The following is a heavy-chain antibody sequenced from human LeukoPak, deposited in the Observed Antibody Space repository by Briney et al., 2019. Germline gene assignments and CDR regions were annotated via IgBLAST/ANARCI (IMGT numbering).Heavy chain of an antibody. Sequence: PSETLSLTCTVSGGSISSSSYYWGWTRQPPGKGLEWIGSIYYSGSTYYNPSLKSRVTISVDTSKNQFSLKLSSVTAADTAVYYCARGGYSYGYARGGVVDYWGQGTLVTVSS. D-gene: IGHD5-18*01. CDR1: GGSISSSSYY. V-gene: IGHV4-39*01. CDR2: IYYSGST. J-gene: IGHJ4*02. CDR3: ARGGYSYGYARGGVVDY.